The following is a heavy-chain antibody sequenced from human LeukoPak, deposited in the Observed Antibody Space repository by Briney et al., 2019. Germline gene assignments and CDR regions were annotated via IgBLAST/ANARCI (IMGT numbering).Heavy chain of an antibody. J-gene: IGHJ6*03. V-gene: IGHV4-61*02. CDR2: IYTSGST. CDR3: ASLKGPADYMDV. Sequence: SETLSLTCTVSGGSISSSNYYWSWIRQPAGKGLEWIGRIYTSGSTNYNPSLKSRVTMSVDTSKNQFSLKLSSVTAADTAVYYCASLKGPADYMDVWGKGTTVTVSS. CDR1: GGSISSSNYY.